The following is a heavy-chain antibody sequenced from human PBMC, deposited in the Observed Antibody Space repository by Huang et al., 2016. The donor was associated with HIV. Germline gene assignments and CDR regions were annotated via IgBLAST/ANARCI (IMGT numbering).Heavy chain of an antibody. CDR3: VRSTSGYYYRTGY. V-gene: IGHV5-51*01. D-gene: IGHD3-22*01. J-gene: IGHJ4*02. CDR1: GFSFTNYW. Sequence: EVQLAQSGPEVKKPGESLKISCKGSGFSFTNYWIGWVRQMPGKGLEWRGIIYPGDSDTKDSPSFQGQVTISADKSISTAYLQWSSLKASDTAMYYCVRSTSGYYYRTGYWGQGTLVTVSS. CDR2: IYPGDSDT.